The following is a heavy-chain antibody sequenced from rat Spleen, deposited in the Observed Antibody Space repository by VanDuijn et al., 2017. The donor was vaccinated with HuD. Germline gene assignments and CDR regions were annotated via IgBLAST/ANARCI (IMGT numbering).Heavy chain of an antibody. CDR3: AKSDGTHYYLPFIY. J-gene: IGHJ3*01. V-gene: IGHV5-31*01. CDR2: ITNTGGYT. D-gene: IGHD1-12*02. Sequence: EVQLVESGGGLVQPGRSLRLSCVASGFTFNNYWMTWIRQAPGKGLEWVASITNTGGYTYYPDSVKGRFTISRDNAKSTLYLQMDNVRSEDTATYYCAKSDGTHYYLPFIYWGQGTLVTVSS. CDR1: GFTFNNYW.